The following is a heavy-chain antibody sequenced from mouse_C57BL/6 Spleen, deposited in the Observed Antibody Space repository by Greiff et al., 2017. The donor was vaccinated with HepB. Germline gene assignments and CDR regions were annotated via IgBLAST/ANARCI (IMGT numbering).Heavy chain of an antibody. V-gene: IGHV1-19*01. D-gene: IGHD4-1*01. J-gene: IGHJ2*01. CDR2: INPYNGGT. CDR3: ARSNWDVGGY. CDR1: GYTFTDYY. Sequence: VQLKESGPVLVKPGASVKMSCKASGYTFTDYYMNWVKQSHGKSLEWIGVINPYNGGTSYNQKFKGKATLTVDKSSSTAYMELNSLTSEDSAVYYCARSNWDVGGYWGQGTTLTVSS.